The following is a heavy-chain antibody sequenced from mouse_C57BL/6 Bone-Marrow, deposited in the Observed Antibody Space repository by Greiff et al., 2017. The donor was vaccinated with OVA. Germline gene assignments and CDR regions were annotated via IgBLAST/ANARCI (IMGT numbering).Heavy chain of an antibody. V-gene: IGHV1-80*01. CDR3: ARPYEGDY. CDR2: IYTGDGDT. J-gene: IGHJ4*01. Sequence: VQLQESGAELVKPGASVTISCKASGYAFSSYWMNWVKQRPGKGLEWIGQIYTGDGDTTYNGKFKGKATLTADKSSSTAYMQLSSLTSEDSAVYFCARPYEGDYWGQGTSVTVSS. D-gene: IGHD2-3*01. CDR1: GYAFSSYW.